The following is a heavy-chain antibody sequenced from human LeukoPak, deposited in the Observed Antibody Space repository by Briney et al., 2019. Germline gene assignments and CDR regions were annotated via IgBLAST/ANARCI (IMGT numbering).Heavy chain of an antibody. V-gene: IGHV3-11*01. CDR2: ISSSGSTI. D-gene: IGHD3-3*01. J-gene: IGHJ4*02. CDR3: VKEGLVRLLEWLLPTYTLDY. Sequence: GGSLRLSCAASGFTFSDYYMSWIRQAPGKGLEWVSYISSSGSTIYYADSVKGRFTISRDNSKNTLYLQMNSLRAEDTAVYYCVKEGLVRLLEWLLPTYTLDYWGQGTLVTVSS. CDR1: GFTFSDYY.